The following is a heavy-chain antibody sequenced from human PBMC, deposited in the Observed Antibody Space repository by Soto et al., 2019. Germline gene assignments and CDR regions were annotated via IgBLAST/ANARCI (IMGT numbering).Heavy chain of an antibody. J-gene: IGHJ6*02. V-gene: IGHV4-4*07. Sequence: SETLSLTCSVSGDSIRDYFWVWVRQPAGEGLEWIGRIYTSGSSNYNPSLKSRLTMSVDTSKNQVSLNLRSVIAADTAVYYCARDPGTSMIENYYNGMDVWGRGTTVTVSS. CDR2: IYTSGSS. CDR3: ARDPGTSMIENYYNGMDV. D-gene: IGHD3-16*01. CDR1: GDSIRDYF.